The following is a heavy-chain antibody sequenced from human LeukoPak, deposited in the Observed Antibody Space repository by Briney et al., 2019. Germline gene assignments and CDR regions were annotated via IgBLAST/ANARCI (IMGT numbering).Heavy chain of an antibody. Sequence: PGGSLRLSCAASGFTFDDYAMHWVRQAPGKGLEWVSSISSSSSYIYYADSVKGRFTISRDNAKNSLYLQMNSLRAEDTAVYYCARVPGATWLEDYWGQGTLVTVSS. V-gene: IGHV3-21*01. CDR1: GFTFDDYA. D-gene: IGHD3-9*01. J-gene: IGHJ4*02. CDR3: ARVPGATWLEDY. CDR2: ISSSSSYI.